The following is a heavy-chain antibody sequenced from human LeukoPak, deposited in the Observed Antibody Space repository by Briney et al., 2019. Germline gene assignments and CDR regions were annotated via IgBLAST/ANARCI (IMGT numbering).Heavy chain of an antibody. CDR3: ARVVYCSSTSCYTVYDY. CDR1: GYTFTGYY. D-gene: IGHD2-2*02. Sequence: GASVKVSCKASGYTFTGYYMHWVRQAPGQRLEWMGWINPNSGGTNYAQKFQGRVTMTRDTSISTAYMELSRLRSDDTAVYYCARVVYCSSTSCYTVYDYWGQGTLVTVSS. J-gene: IGHJ4*02. CDR2: INPNSGGT. V-gene: IGHV1-2*02.